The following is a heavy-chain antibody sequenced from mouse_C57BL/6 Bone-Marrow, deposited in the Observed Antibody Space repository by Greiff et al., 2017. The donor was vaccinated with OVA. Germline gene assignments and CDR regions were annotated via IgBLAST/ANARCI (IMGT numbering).Heavy chain of an antibody. V-gene: IGHV1-69*01. J-gene: IGHJ4*01. D-gene: IGHD2-2*01. CDR1: GYTFTSYW. CDR2: IDPSDSYT. CDR3: ARGRLSTMVTLDY. Sequence: QVQLQQPGAELVMPGASVKLSCKASGYTFTSYWMHWVKQRPGQGLEWIGEIDPSDSYTNYNQKFKGKSTLTVDKSSSTAYMQLSSLTSEDSAVYYCARGRLSTMVTLDYWGQGTSVTVSS.